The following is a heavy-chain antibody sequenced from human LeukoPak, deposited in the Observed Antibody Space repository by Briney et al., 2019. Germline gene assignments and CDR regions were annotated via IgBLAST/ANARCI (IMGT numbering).Heavy chain of an antibody. Sequence: GGSLRLSCAASGFTFNTYNMNWVRQAPGKGLEWVSSITSSGSYIYYADSVKGRFTISRDNAKNSLYLQMSSLRAEDTAVYYCARAAVRGVIVDAFDMWGQGTMVAVSS. CDR2: ITSSGSYI. CDR3: ARAAVRGVIVDAFDM. J-gene: IGHJ3*02. CDR1: GFTFNTYN. D-gene: IGHD3-10*01. V-gene: IGHV3-21*01.